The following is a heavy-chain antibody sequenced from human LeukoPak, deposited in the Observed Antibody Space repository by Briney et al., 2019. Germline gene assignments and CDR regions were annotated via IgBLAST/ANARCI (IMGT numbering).Heavy chain of an antibody. J-gene: IGHJ6*03. CDR3: ARALRGLGELYYYYYMDV. CDR1: GFTVSSNY. Sequence: GGSLRLSCAASGFTVSSNYMSWVRQAPGKGLEWVSVIYSGGSTYYADSVKGRFTISRDNSKNTLYLQMNSLRAEDTAVYYCARALRGLGELYYYYYMDVWGKGTTVTVSS. V-gene: IGHV3-53*01. D-gene: IGHD3-10*01. CDR2: IYSGGST.